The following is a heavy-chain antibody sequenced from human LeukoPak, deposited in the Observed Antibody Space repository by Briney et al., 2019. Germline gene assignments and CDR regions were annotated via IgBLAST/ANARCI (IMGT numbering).Heavy chain of an antibody. Sequence: ASVKVSCKASGYTFTSYYMHWVRQAPGQGLEWMGIINPSGGSTSYAQKFQGRVTMTRDTSTSTVYMELSSLRSEDTAVYYCARDWYEGYYDSSGYYLDYWGQGTLVTVSS. CDR1: GYTFTSYY. J-gene: IGHJ4*02. CDR2: INPSGGST. D-gene: IGHD3-22*01. V-gene: IGHV1-46*01. CDR3: ARDWYEGYYDSSGYYLDY.